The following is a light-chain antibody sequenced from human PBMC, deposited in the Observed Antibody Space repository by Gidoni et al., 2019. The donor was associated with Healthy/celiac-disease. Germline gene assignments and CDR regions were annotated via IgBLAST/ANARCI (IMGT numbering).Light chain of an antibody. CDR2: DVS. J-gene: IGLJ1*01. V-gene: IGLV2-11*01. Sequence: QSALTQPRSVSGSPGQSVTISCTGTSSDVGGYNYVSWYQQHPGKAPKLMIYDVSKRPSGVPDRFSGSKSGNTASLTISGLQAEDEADYYCCSYAGSPRGVFGTGTKVTVL. CDR3: CSYAGSPRGV. CDR1: SSDVGGYNY.